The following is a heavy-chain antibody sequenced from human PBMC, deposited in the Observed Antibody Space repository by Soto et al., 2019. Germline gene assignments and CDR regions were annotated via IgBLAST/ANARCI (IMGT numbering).Heavy chain of an antibody. J-gene: IGHJ5*02. Sequence: AGSLRLSCTGSGFTFNAYALHWVRHRPVKGLEWVGSISSDGKNRNSADSVKGRVTLYREKPQNTIHLDIGSLQPGDTGLYYCVREYYSRDFYIEWFNPWGQGTQVTVPQ. CDR3: VREYYSRDFYIEWFNP. CDR2: ISSDGKNR. V-gene: IGHV3-30*04. CDR1: GFTFNAYA. D-gene: IGHD2-21*02.